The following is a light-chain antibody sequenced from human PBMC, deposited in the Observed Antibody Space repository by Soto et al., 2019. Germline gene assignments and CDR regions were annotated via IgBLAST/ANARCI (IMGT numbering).Light chain of an antibody. J-gene: IGKJ5*01. Sequence: DIQMTQSPSSLSASVGDRVTMTCRASETISTFLNWYQHKPGKAPKLLIYAASRLQSGVPSRFSGSGSGTDFTLTINGLQPEDFSSYYGQQSYSTSPLTFGQGTRLEI. CDR2: AAS. CDR3: QQSYSTSPLT. V-gene: IGKV1-39*01. CDR1: ETISTF.